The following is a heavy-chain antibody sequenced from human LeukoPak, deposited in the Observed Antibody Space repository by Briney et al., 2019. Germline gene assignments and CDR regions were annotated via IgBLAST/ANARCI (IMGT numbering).Heavy chain of an antibody. CDR3: AKASGYSYGCSLCQ. Sequence: GRSLRLSCAASGFTFSSYGMHWVRQAPGKGLEWVAVISYDGSNKYYADSVKGRFTISRDNSKNTLYLQMNSLRAEDTAGYYCAKASGYSYGCSLCQWGQGTLVTVSS. CDR2: ISYDGSNK. J-gene: IGHJ4*02. D-gene: IGHD5-18*01. CDR1: GFTFSSYG. V-gene: IGHV3-30*18.